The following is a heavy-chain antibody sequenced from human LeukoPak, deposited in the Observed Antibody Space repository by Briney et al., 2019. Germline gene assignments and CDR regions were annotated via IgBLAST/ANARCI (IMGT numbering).Heavy chain of an antibody. CDR2: IIPIFGTA. J-gene: IGHJ4*02. CDR1: GYTFTSYG. D-gene: IGHD6-19*01. Sequence: ASVKVSCKASGYTFTSYGISWVRQAPGQGLEWMGGIIPIFGTANYAQKFQGRVTITADKSTSTAYMELSSLRSEDTAVYYCARRPPVAGDFDYWGQGTLVTVSS. V-gene: IGHV1-69*06. CDR3: ARRPPVAGDFDY.